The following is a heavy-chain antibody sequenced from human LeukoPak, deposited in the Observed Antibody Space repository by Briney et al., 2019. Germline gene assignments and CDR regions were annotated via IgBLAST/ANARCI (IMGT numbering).Heavy chain of an antibody. D-gene: IGHD2-2*01. Sequence: ASVKVSCKASGYTFTSYGISWVRQAPGQGLEWVGWISAYNGNTNYAQKVQGKVTMTTDTSTSTAYMELRSLRSDDTAVYYCASHRYCSSTSCSPPAAYYYYGMDVWGQGTTVTVSS. CDR2: ISAYNGNT. CDR1: GYTFTSYG. CDR3: ASHRYCSSTSCSPPAAYYYYGMDV. J-gene: IGHJ6*02. V-gene: IGHV1-18*01.